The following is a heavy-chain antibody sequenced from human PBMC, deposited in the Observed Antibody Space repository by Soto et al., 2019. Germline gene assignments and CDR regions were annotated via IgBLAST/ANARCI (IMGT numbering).Heavy chain of an antibody. CDR1: GGSISSGGYS. V-gene: IGHV4-30-2*01. CDR3: AEEDYGGNSGVLRY. Sequence: SETLSLTCAVSGGSISSGGYSWSWIRQPPGKGLEWIGYIYHSGSTYYNPSLKSRVTISVDRSKNQFSLKLSSVTAADTAVYYCAEEDYGGNSGVLRYWGQGALVTVSS. J-gene: IGHJ4*02. CDR2: IYHSGST. D-gene: IGHD4-17*01.